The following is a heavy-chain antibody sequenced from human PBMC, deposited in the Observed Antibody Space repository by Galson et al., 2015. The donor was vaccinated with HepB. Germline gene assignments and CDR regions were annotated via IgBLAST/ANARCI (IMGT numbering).Heavy chain of an antibody. D-gene: IGHD3-10*01. CDR2: ISGSGDST. CDR1: GFTFSSYT. CDR3: ARQEGWAYGSGTLFDY. J-gene: IGHJ4*02. V-gene: IGHV3-23*01. Sequence: SLRLSCAASGFTFSSYTMTWVRQAPGKGLEWVSAISGSGDSTYYADSVKGRLIISRDNSKTTLYLQMNSLRAEETAVYYCARQEGWAYGSGTLFDYWGQGSLVTVSS.